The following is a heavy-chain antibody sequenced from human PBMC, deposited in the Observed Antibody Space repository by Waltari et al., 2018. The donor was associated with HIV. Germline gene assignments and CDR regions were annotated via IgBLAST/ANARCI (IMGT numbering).Heavy chain of an antibody. D-gene: IGHD2-2*01. CDR3: ARNKYQLLDYDY. V-gene: IGHV3-21*01. CDR1: GFTFSSYS. Sequence: EVQLVESGGGLVKPGGSLRLSCAASGFTFSSYSMNWVRQAPGKGLEGVSSISSSSSYIDSADSVKGRFTISRDNAKNSLYLQMNSLRAEDTAVYYCARNKYQLLDYDYWGQGTLVTVSS. CDR2: ISSSSSYI. J-gene: IGHJ4*02.